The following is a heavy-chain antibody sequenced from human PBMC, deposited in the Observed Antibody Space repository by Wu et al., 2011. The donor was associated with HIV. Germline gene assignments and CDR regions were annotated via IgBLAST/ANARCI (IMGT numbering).Heavy chain of an antibody. Sequence: PGSVGEGXLQGFWRHLQQLCYQLGATGPGQGLEWMEDHPIFATTNYAQKFQGRVTITADKSTSTAYMELSSLRSEDTAVYYCARGVRMTTVTTMYYYMDVWGKGTTVTVSS. CDR2: HPIFATT. J-gene: IGHJ6*03. D-gene: IGHD4-17*01. CDR1: RHLQQLC. CDR3: ARGVRMTTVTTMYYYMDV. V-gene: IGHV1-69*06.